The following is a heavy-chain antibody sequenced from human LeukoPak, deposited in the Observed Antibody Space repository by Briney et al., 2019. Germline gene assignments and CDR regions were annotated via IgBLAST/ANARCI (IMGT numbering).Heavy chain of an antibody. CDR1: GGSISSYY. J-gene: IGHJ5*02. CDR2: IYYTGST. Sequence: SETLSLTCSVSGGSISSYYWSWIRQPPGKGLEWIGYIYYTGSTSYDPSLKSRVTMSLDASKNQFSLELNSVTPADTAVYYCARGGNYWPQWWFDPWGRGTLVSVSS. V-gene: IGHV4-59*01. CDR3: ARGGNYWPQWWFDP. D-gene: IGHD1-26*01.